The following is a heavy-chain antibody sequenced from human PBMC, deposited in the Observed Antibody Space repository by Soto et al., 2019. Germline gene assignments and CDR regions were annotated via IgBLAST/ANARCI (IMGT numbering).Heavy chain of an antibody. Sequence: GGSLRLSCTASGFTFGDYAMSWVRQAPGKGLEWVGFIRSKAYGGTTEYAASVKGRFTISRDDSKSIAYLQMNSLKTEDTAVYYCTRRDGYNYFDYWGQGTLVTVSS. D-gene: IGHD5-12*01. V-gene: IGHV3-49*04. CDR1: GFTFGDYA. CDR2: IRSKAYGGTT. CDR3: TRRDGYNYFDY. J-gene: IGHJ4*02.